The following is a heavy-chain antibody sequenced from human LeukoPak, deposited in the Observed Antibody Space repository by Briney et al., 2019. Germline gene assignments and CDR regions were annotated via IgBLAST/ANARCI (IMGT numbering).Heavy chain of an antibody. CDR1: GYTFTSYG. CDR2: MNPNSGNT. J-gene: IGHJ3*02. Sequence: ASVKASCKASGYTFTSYGISWVRQAPGQGLEWMGWMNPNSGNTGYAQKLQGRVTMTRNTSISTAYMELSSLRSEDTAVYYCARVYCSSTSCYNDAFDIWGQGTMVTVSS. CDR3: ARVYCSSTSCYNDAFDI. V-gene: IGHV1-8*02. D-gene: IGHD2-2*02.